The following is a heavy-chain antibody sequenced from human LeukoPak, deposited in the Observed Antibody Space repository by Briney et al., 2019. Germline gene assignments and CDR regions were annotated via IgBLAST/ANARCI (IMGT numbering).Heavy chain of an antibody. V-gene: IGHV7-4-1*02. CDR2: INTNTGNP. CDR3: ASNRVLVYYYDSSGDAFDI. CDR1: GYTFTSYA. J-gene: IGHJ3*02. D-gene: IGHD3-22*01. Sequence: ASVKVSCKASGYTFTSYAMNWVRQAPGQGLEWMGWINTNTGNPTYAQGFTGRFVFSLDTSVSTAYLQISSLKAEDTAVYYCASNRVLVYYYDSSGDAFDIWGQGTMVTVSS.